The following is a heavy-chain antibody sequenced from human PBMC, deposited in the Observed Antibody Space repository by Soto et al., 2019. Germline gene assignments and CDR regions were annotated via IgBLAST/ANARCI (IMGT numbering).Heavy chain of an antibody. D-gene: IGHD3-16*01. J-gene: IGHJ4*02. CDR1: GFTFRFYA. CDR3: AKGGTLLVWGNYGVWFDY. Sequence: EVQLLGSGGGLIQPGGSLRLSCAASGFTFRFYAMSWVRQAPGKGLEWVSGISGSGGTTYYADSVKGRFTISRDNSKNRLALKMNTLRAGDRAVYYCAKGGTLLVWGNYGVWFDYGGKGPLVTVSS. V-gene: IGHV3-23*01. CDR2: ISGSGGTT.